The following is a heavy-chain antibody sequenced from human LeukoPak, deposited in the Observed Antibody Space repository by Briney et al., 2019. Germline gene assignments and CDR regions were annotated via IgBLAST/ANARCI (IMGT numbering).Heavy chain of an antibody. CDR2: ISSSSSYI. V-gene: IGHV3-21*01. CDR1: GFTFSTFG. Sequence: GGSLRLSCAASGFTFSTFGVNWVRQAPGKGLEWVSFISSSSSYIYYADSVKGRFTISRDNAKNSLFLQMNSLRVEDTALYYCTSQGSGYDSPIDYWGQGTLITVSS. D-gene: IGHD5-12*01. CDR3: TSQGSGYDSPIDY. J-gene: IGHJ4*02.